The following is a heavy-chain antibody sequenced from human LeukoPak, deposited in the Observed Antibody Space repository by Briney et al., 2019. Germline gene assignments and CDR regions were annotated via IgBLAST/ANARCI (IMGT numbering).Heavy chain of an antibody. CDR2: ISYDGSNK. Sequence: GGSLRLSCAASGFTFRSYAMHWVRQAPGKGLEWVAVISYDGSNKYYAESVKGRFTISRDDSKNTLYLQMNSLRAEDTAVYYCARDRCNGGACYLSVLDYWGQGTLVTVSS. D-gene: IGHD2-15*01. V-gene: IGHV3-30*04. J-gene: IGHJ4*02. CDR3: ARDRCNGGACYLSVLDY. CDR1: GFTFRSYA.